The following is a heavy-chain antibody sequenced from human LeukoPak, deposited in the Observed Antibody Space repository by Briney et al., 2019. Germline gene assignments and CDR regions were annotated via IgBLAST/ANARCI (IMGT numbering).Heavy chain of an antibody. CDR2: IYYSGST. J-gene: IGHJ4*02. V-gene: IGHV4-59*01. CDR3: ASYDSAIFDY. Sequence: SETLSLTCTVSGGSISRYYWSWIRQPPGKGLEWIGYIYYSGSTNYNPSLKSRVSLSVDTSKSQFSLKLSSVTAADTAVYYCASYDSAIFDYWGQGTLVTVSS. D-gene: IGHD3-22*01. CDR1: GGSISRYY.